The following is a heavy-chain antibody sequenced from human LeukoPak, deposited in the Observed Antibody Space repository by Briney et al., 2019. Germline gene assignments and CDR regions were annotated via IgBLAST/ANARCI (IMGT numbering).Heavy chain of an antibody. D-gene: IGHD2-2*01. CDR1: GFTFSSYA. J-gene: IGHJ4*02. Sequence: GGSLRLSCAASGFTFSSYAMSWVRQAPGKGLEWVSAISGSGGSTYYADSVKGRFTISRDNSKNTLYLQMNSLRAEDAAVYYCAKGTLDIVVVPAAPKVYYFDYWGQGTLVTVSS. V-gene: IGHV3-23*01. CDR3: AKGTLDIVVVPAAPKVYYFDY. CDR2: ISGSGGST.